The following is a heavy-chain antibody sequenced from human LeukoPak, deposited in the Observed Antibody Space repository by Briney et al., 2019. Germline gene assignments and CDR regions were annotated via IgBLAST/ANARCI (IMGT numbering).Heavy chain of an antibody. D-gene: IGHD3-22*01. CDR1: GFTFSSYW. CDR3: ARDTPTQGYYDSSGYYTDAFDI. V-gene: IGHV3-20*04. J-gene: IGHJ3*02. Sequence: GGSLRLSCAASGFTFSSYWMHWVRQAPGKGLEWVSGINWNGGSTGYADSVKGRFTISRDNAKNSLYLQMNSLRAEDTALYYCARDTPTQGYYDSSGYYTDAFDIWGQGTMVTVSS. CDR2: INWNGGST.